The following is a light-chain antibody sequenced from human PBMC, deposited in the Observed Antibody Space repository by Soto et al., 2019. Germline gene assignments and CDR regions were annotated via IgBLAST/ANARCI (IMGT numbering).Light chain of an antibody. J-gene: IGKJ5*01. CDR2: AAS. Sequence: DIQLTQSPSSLSASSGDRVTITCRASENIRTYLNWYQQKPGKAPEVLIYAASKLQSGVPLRFSGSGSGTDFTLTISSLQPEDFATYYCQQANSFPITFGQGTRLEIK. CDR3: QQANSFPIT. V-gene: IGKV1-39*01. CDR1: ENIRTY.